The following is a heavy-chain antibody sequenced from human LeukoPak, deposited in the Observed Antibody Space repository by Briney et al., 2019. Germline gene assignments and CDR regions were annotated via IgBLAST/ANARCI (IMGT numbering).Heavy chain of an antibody. CDR3: AREVSSGWYGVLNFDY. J-gene: IGHJ4*02. Sequence: GGSLRLSCAASGFTFSSYEMNWVRQAPGKGLEWVSCISSSGSTIYYADSVKGRFTISRDNAKNSLYLQMNSLRAEDTAVYYCAREVSSGWYGVLNFDYWGQGTPVTVSS. V-gene: IGHV3-48*03. CDR2: ISSSGSTI. CDR1: GFTFSSYE. D-gene: IGHD6-19*01.